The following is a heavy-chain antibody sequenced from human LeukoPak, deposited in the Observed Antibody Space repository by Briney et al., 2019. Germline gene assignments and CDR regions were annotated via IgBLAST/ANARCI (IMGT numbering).Heavy chain of an antibody. Sequence: ASVNVSFKSSGYTFTSYYMHWVRPAPGQGLEWMGIINPSGGSTSYAQKFQGRVTMTSDTSTTTVYTELSSLSSEDTAVHYSARSQSANYDSSGYYQYNWFDPWGQGTLVTVSS. J-gene: IGHJ5*02. D-gene: IGHD3-22*01. CDR2: INPSGGST. V-gene: IGHV1-46*01. CDR1: GYTFTSYY. CDR3: ARSQSANYDSSGYYQYNWFDP.